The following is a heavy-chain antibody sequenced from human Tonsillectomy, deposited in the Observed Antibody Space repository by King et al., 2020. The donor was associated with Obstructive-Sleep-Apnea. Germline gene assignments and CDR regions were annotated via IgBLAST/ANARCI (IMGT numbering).Heavy chain of an antibody. CDR1: GLTFSNAW. D-gene: IGHD4-17*01. CDR3: TTDPGDYADY. Sequence: VQLVESGGGLVKPGGSLRLSCAASGLTFSNAWMSWVRQAPGKGLEWVGRIKRKTDDGPTDYAAPVKGRFTIPRDDSKNTLFLQMNALKTEDTAVYYCTTDPGDYADYWGQGTLVTVSS. CDR2: IKRKTDDGPT. J-gene: IGHJ4*02. V-gene: IGHV3-15*01.